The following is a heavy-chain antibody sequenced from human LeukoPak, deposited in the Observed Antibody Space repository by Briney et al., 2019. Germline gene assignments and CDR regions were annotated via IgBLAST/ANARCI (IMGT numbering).Heavy chain of an antibody. CDR3: ATPQTGPEY. V-gene: IGHV4-39*07. Sequence: SETLSLTCTVSGGSISSSSYYWGWIRQPPGKGLEWIGSIYYSGSTYYNPSLKSRVTISVDTSKNQFSLKLSSVIAADTAVYYCATPQTGPEYWGQGTLVTVSS. CDR1: GGSISSSSYY. J-gene: IGHJ4*02. CDR2: IYYSGST. D-gene: IGHD1-1*01.